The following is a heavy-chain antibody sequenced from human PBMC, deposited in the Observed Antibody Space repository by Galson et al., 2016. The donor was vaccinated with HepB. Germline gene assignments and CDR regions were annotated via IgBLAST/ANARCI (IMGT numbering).Heavy chain of an antibody. CDR3: AKGARGYLDY. Sequence: SLRLSCAASGFTFSSHAMSWVRQAPGKGLEWVSSITSSGGSIYYADSVKGRFTISRDNSKNTLSLQMNSLRVEDTAVYYCAKGARGYLDYWGQGTLVTVSS. J-gene: IGHJ4*02. CDR1: GFTFSSHA. CDR2: ITSSGGSI. V-gene: IGHV3-23*01.